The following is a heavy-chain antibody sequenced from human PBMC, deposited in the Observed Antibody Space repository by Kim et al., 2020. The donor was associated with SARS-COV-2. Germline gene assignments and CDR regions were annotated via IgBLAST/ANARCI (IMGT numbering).Heavy chain of an antibody. V-gene: IGHV3-48*02. CDR3: ATDGVGALLVDVFDI. D-gene: IGHD1-26*01. CDR1: GSTFTKYS. J-gene: IGHJ3*02. Sequence: GGSLSLFCAASGSTFTKYSINWVRLVLRKGLDWLVFISNDGDTEFYADSVKGRVTISRDVGKNSVFLEMTSLRDEDTALYYFATDGVGALLVDVFDIW. CDR2: ISNDGDTE.